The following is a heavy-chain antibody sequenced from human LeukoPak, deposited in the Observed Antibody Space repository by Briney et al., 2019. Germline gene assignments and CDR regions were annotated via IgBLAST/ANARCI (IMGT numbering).Heavy chain of an antibody. D-gene: IGHD6-19*01. Sequence: QPGGSLRLSCAASGFTFSSYAMSWVRQAPGKGLEWVSAIRDSGSSTHYADSVKGRFTTSRDNSKNTLFLQMNSLRAEDTAVYYCARDGAVAGFDYWGQGTLVTVSS. CDR3: ARDGAVAGFDY. CDR1: GFTFSSYA. V-gene: IGHV3-23*01. J-gene: IGHJ4*02. CDR2: IRDSGSST.